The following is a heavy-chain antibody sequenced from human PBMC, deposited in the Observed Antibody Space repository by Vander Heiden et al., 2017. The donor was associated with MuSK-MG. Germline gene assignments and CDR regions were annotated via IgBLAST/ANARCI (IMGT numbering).Heavy chain of an antibody. V-gene: IGHV4-34*01. CDR3: ARNQEESPSYFDY. CDR2: INHSGST. CDR1: GGSFSGYY. Sequence: QVQLQQWGAGLLKPSETLSPTCAVHGGSFSGYYWSWIRQPPGKGLEWIGEINHSGSTNYNPSLKSRVTISVDTSKNQFSLKLSSVTAADTAVYYCARNQEESPSYFDYWGQGTLVTVSS. J-gene: IGHJ4*02.